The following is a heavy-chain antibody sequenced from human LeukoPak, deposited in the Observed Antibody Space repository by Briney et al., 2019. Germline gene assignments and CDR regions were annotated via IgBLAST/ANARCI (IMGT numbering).Heavy chain of an antibody. CDR2: ISGSGGST. CDR3: AKGLVRGVFDY. Sequence: RGSLRLSCAASGFTFTSYAMSWVRPAPGKGLEWVSAISGSGGSTYYAGSVKGRFTIARDNSKNTLYLQMNSLRAEETAVYYWAKGLVRGVFDYWGQGTLVTVSS. V-gene: IGHV3-23*01. CDR1: GFTFTSYA. J-gene: IGHJ4*02. D-gene: IGHD3-10*01.